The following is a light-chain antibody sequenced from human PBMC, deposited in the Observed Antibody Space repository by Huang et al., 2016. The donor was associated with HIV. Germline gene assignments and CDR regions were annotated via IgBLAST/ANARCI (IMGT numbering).Light chain of an antibody. CDR3: QHYYNLPYT. J-gene: IGKJ2*01. CDR2: GVA. Sequence: EIVMTQSPATLSVSPGERATLSCRASQGVGDNLAWYQQNPGQAPRRLIYGVATRATNVPPRFSGSGSGTDFTLTISSLQSEDFALYYCQHYYNLPYTFGHGTRLETK. V-gene: IGKV3-15*01. CDR1: QGVGDN.